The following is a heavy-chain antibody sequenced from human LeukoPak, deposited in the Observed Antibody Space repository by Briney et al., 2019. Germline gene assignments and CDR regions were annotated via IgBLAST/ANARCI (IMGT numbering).Heavy chain of an antibody. V-gene: IGHV4-30-4*01. D-gene: IGHD2-15*01. J-gene: IGHJ6*02. Sequence: SQTLSLTCTVSGGSISSGDYYWSWIRQPPGKGLEWIGYIYYSGSTNYNPSLKSRVTISVDTSKNQFSLKLSSVTAADTAVYYCARDPLGYCSGGSCQRSWYYGMDVWGQGTTVTVSS. CDR1: GGSISSGDYY. CDR3: ARDPLGYCSGGSCQRSWYYGMDV. CDR2: IYYSGST.